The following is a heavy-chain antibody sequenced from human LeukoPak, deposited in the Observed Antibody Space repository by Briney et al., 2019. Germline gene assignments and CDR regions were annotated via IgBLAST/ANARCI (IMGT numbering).Heavy chain of an antibody. CDR2: INHSGST. V-gene: IGHV4-34*01. CDR1: GGSFSGYY. J-gene: IGHJ4*02. D-gene: IGHD3-22*01. Sequence: PSETLSLTCAVYGGSFSGYYWSWIRQPPGKGLEWIGEINHSGSTNYNPSLKSRVTISVDTSENQFSLKLSSVTAADTAVYYCARDYYDSSGWFFGYWGQGTLVTVSS. CDR3: ARDYYDSSGWFFGY.